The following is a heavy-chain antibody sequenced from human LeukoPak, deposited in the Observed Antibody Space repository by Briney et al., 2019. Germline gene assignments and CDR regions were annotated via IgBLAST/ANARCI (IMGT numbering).Heavy chain of an antibody. Sequence: SVKVSCKASGGTFSSYAISWVRQAPGQWLEWMGRIIPIFGTANYAQKFQGRVTITTDESTSTAYMELSSLRSEDTAVYYCATGSGGYSYGPFDYWGQGTLVTVSS. CDR1: GGTFSSYA. V-gene: IGHV1-69*05. CDR3: ATGSGGYSYGPFDY. CDR2: IIPIFGTA. J-gene: IGHJ4*02. D-gene: IGHD5-18*01.